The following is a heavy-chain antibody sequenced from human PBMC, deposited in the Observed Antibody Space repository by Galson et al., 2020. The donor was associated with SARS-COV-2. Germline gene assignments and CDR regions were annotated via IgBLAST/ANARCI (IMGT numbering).Heavy chain of an antibody. CDR2: ISYDGSNK. CDR3: AKDMRINYGENYFDY. CDR1: GFTFSSYG. V-gene: IGHV3-30*18. D-gene: IGHD4-17*01. J-gene: IGHJ4*02. Sequence: TGGSLRLSCAASGFTFSSYGMHWVRQAPGKGLEWVAVISYDGSNKYYADSVKGRFTISRDNSKNTLYLQMNSLRAEDTAVYYCAKDMRINYGENYFDYWAREPWSPSPQ.